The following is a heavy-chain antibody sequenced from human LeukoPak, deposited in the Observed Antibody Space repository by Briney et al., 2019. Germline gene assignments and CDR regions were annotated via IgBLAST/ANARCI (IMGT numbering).Heavy chain of an antibody. Sequence: GEPWKISCKGSGYTFTTYWISWVRQMPGKGLEWMGIIYPGDSATRYSPAFQGPVTISADKSISTAYLQWSSLKASDTAIYYCARQPIYSSGRKYFDSWGQGTLVTVSS. J-gene: IGHJ4*02. CDR2: IYPGDSAT. V-gene: IGHV5-51*01. CDR3: ARQPIYSSGRKYFDS. CDR1: GYTFTTYW. D-gene: IGHD6-19*01.